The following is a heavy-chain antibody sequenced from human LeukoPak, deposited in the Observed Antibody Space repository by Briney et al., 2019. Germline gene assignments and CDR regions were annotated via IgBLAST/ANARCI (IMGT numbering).Heavy chain of an antibody. V-gene: IGHV4-59*10. CDR3: ARSQVSHTLDY. J-gene: IGHJ4*02. CDR2: IYTSGST. D-gene: IGHD2-15*01. CDR1: GGSISGYY. Sequence: SETLSLTCSVSGGSISGYYWSWIRQPAGKGLEWIGRIYTSGSTNYNPSLKSRLTMSVDTSKNQFSLKLTSVTAADTAVYYCARSQVSHTLDYWGQGTLVTVSS.